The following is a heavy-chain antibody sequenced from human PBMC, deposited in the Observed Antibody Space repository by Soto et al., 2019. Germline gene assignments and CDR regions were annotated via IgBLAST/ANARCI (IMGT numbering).Heavy chain of an antibody. V-gene: IGHV3-15*07. CDR1: GFTCSNAW. Sequence: EVQLVESGGGLVKPGESLRLSCAASGFTCSNAWMNWVRQAPGKGLEWVGQLKSNADGGTTDYPTPAKGRFTISRDDSKHALYLQMNSMKTEDTAVYYCSTDSIFILTFGVAPPYGMDVWGQGTTVTVSS. D-gene: IGHD3-16*01. J-gene: IGHJ6*02. CDR3: STDSIFILTFGVAPPYGMDV. CDR2: LKSNADGGTT.